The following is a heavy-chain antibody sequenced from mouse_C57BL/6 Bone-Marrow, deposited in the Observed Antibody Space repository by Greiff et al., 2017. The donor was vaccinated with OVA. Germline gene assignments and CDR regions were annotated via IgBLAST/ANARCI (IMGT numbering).Heavy chain of an antibody. CDR2: IRLKSDNYAT. CDR3: TDDYDGAWFAY. Sequence: EVKLVESGGGLVQPGGSMKLSCVASGFTFSNYWMNWVRQSPEQGLEWVAQIRLKSDNYATHYAESVKGRFTISRDDSKSSVYLQMNNIRAEDNGIDYCTDDYDGAWFAYWGQGTLVTVSA. CDR1: GFTFSNYW. D-gene: IGHD2-4*01. V-gene: IGHV6-3*01. J-gene: IGHJ3*01.